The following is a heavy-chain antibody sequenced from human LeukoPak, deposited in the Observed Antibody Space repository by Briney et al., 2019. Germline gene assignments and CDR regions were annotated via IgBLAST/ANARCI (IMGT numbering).Heavy chain of an antibody. CDR2: INSDGSST. V-gene: IGHV3-74*01. J-gene: IGHJ4*02. D-gene: IGHD3-9*01. Sequence: GGSLRLSCAASGFTFSSYWMHWVRQAPGKGLVWVSRINSDGSSTTYADSVKGRFTISRDNAKNTLYLQMNSLRAEDTAVYYCARGGDYDILTGYYTQYYLDYWGQGTLVTVSS. CDR1: GFTFSSYW. CDR3: ARGGDYDILTGYYTQYYLDY.